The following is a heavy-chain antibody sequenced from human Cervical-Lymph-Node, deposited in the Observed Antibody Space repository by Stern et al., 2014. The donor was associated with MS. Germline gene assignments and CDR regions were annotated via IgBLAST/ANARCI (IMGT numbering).Heavy chain of an antibody. Sequence: VQLVESGAEVKKPGASVKVSCKASGYTFSRYAIHWVRQAPGQRLEWMGWINGGNGNTQYSQKFQGRVTITRDTSAITVSMELSSLTFEDTAVYFCARDPFNYWGQGTLVTVSS. V-gene: IGHV1-3*01. CDR2: INGGNGNT. CDR1: GYTFSRYA. CDR3: ARDPFNY. J-gene: IGHJ4*02.